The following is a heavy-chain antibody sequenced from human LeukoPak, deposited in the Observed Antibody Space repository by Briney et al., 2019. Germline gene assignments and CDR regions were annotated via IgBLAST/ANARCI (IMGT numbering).Heavy chain of an antibody. CDR2: IIPILGIA. CDR1: GGTFSSYA. CDR3: ARESGSYLGAFDI. D-gene: IGHD1-26*01. Sequence: ASVKVSCKASGGTFSSYAISWVRQAPGQGLEWMGRIIPILGIANYAQKFHGRVTITADKSTSTAYMELSSLRSEDTAVYYCARESGSYLGAFDIWGQGTMVTVSS. J-gene: IGHJ3*02. V-gene: IGHV1-69*04.